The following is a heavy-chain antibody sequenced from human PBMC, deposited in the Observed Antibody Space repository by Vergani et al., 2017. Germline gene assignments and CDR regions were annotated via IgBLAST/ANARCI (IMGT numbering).Heavy chain of an antibody. D-gene: IGHD4-11*01. J-gene: IGHJ5*02. V-gene: IGHV1-69*13. CDR2: IIPIFGTA. CDR1: GGTFSSYA. CDR3: ARDHSYSNYDRYWFDR. Sequence: QVQLVQSGAEVKKPGSSVKVSCKASGGTFSSYAISWVRQAPGQGLEWIGRIIPIFGTANYAQKFQGRVTITADESTSTAYMELSSLRSEDTAVYYCARDHSYSNYDRYWFDRWGQGTLVTVSS.